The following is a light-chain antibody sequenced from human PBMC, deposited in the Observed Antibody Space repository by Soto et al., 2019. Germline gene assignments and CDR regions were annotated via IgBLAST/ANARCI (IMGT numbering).Light chain of an antibody. V-gene: IGKV4-1*01. CDR3: QQYHTTPNT. CDR1: QNLLFSSNNKNS. CDR2: WAP. J-gene: IGKJ2*01. Sequence: DVVMTQSPDSLAVSLGERAAINCKSSQNLLFSSNNKNSLAWYQQKPGQPPKLLIYWAPTRESGAPDRFSGSGSGRDFTLTISSLQAEDVAVYYCQQYHTTPNTFGQGTKVEIK.